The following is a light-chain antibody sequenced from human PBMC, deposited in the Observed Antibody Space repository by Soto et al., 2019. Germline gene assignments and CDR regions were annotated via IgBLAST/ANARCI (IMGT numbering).Light chain of an antibody. CDR3: SSYTSSSTL. V-gene: IGLV2-14*01. CDR2: EVS. CDR1: SSDVGSYNY. Sequence: QSALTQHASVSGSPGQSITISCTGTSSDVGSYNYVSWYQQHPGKAPKLMIYEVSNRPSGVSSRFSGSKSGNTASLTISGLQAEDEADYYCSSYTSSSTLFVTGTKLTVL. J-gene: IGLJ1*01.